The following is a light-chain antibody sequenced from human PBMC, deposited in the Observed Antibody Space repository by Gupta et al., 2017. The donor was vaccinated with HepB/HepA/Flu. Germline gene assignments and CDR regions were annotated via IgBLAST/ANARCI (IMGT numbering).Light chain of an antibody. CDR3: QQSFSFPWT. J-gene: IGKJ1*01. Sequence: DIQVTPSPSSLSASVGDRVTISCRASQTLTNYLNWYQWKPGKAPKVLIDSASRLQSGVPSRFSARGSGTDFTLTISSLQPEDLGIYYCQQSFSFPWTFGQGTTVE. CDR1: QTLTNY. V-gene: IGKV1-39*01. CDR2: SAS.